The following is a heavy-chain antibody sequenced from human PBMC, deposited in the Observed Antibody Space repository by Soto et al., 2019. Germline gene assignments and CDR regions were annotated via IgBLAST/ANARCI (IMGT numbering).Heavy chain of an antibody. CDR2: IYYRGNT. CDR1: GGSISSTIHY. V-gene: IGHV4-39*01. D-gene: IGHD3-22*01. J-gene: IGHJ2*01. Sequence: SETLSLTCSVSGGSISSTIHYWGWIRQPPGKGLEWIGSIYYRGNTYDNPSLKSRVTISVDTPKKQFSLTLSSVTAADTAVYYCARQGFSDSGGYNWYFDLWGRGTLVTVS. CDR3: ARQGFSDSGGYNWYFDL.